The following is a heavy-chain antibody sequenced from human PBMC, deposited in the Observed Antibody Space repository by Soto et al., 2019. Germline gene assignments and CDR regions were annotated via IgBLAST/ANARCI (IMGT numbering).Heavy chain of an antibody. Sequence: PSETLSLTCTVSGGSISSYYWSWIRQPPGKGLEWIGYIYYSGSTNYNPSLKSRVTISVDTSKNQFSLKLSSVTAADTAVYYCARDKYGSGSHYYYYYGMDVWGQGTTVTV. V-gene: IGHV4-59*01. CDR2: IYYSGST. CDR3: ARDKYGSGSHYYYYYGMDV. CDR1: GGSISSYY. D-gene: IGHD3-10*01. J-gene: IGHJ6*02.